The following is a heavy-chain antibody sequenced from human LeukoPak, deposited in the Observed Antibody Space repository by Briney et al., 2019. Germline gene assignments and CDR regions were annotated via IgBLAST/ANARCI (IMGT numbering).Heavy chain of an antibody. CDR3: ARDDYYRGLRLGFDP. Sequence: GSSVKVSCKASGGTFSSYAISWVRQAPGQGLEWMGGIIPIFGTANYAQKFQGRVTITTDESTSTAYMELSSLRSEDTAVYYCARDDYYRGLRLGFDPWGQGTLVTVSS. J-gene: IGHJ5*02. CDR1: GGTFSSYA. CDR2: IIPIFGTA. D-gene: IGHD2-21*02. V-gene: IGHV1-69*05.